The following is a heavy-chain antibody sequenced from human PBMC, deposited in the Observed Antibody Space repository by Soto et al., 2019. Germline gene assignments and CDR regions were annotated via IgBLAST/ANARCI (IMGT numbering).Heavy chain of an antibody. V-gene: IGHV3-53*01. CDR1: GFTVSSNY. Sequence: GGSLRLSCAASGFTVSSNYMSWVRQAPGKGLEWVSVIYSGGSTYYADSVKGRFTISRDNSKNTLYLHMNSLRAEDTAVYYCVRDMQLWRLDSWGQGTLVTVSS. CDR3: VRDMQLWRLDS. J-gene: IGHJ4*02. CDR2: IYSGGST. D-gene: IGHD2-21*01.